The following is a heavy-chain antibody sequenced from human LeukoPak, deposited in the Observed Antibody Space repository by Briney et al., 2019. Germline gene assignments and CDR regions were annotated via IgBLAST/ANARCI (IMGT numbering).Heavy chain of an antibody. D-gene: IGHD3-22*01. CDR2: ISGSGGST. J-gene: IGHJ4*02. Sequence: GGSLTLSCAASGFTFSSYAMSWVRQAPGKGLEWVSAISGSGGSTYYADSVKGRFTISRDNSKNTLYLQMNSLRAEDAAVYYCAKGRDYYDSSGYYRGYYFDYWGQGTLVTVSS. CDR3: AKGRDYYDSSGYYRGYYFDY. V-gene: IGHV3-23*01. CDR1: GFTFSSYA.